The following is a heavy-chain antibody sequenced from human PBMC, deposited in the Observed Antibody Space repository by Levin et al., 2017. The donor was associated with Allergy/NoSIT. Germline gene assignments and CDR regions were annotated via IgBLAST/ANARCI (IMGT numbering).Heavy chain of an antibody. CDR1: GFTFSTYD. J-gene: IGHJ4*02. D-gene: IGHD6-19*01. CDR3: VPGIAVTGSPTDH. V-gene: IGHV3-23*01. Sequence: GESLKISCAASGFTFSTYDMSWVRQAPGKGLEWVSAIRGSASRTFYADSVKGRFTISRDNSKNTVSLQMNSLRAEDTAIYYCVPGIAVTGSPTDHWGQGTLVTVSS. CDR2: IRGSASRT.